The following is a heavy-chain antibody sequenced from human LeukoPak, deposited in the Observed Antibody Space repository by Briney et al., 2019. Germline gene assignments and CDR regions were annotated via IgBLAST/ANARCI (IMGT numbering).Heavy chain of an antibody. Sequence: ASVKVSCKASGYTFTGYYMHWVRQAPGQGLEWMGWINPNSGGTNYAQKFQGRVTMTRDTSISTAYMELSRLRSDDTAVYYCARGGTMVRGVIIQPLYYFDYWGQGTLVTVSS. J-gene: IGHJ4*02. CDR1: GYTFTGYY. D-gene: IGHD3-10*01. CDR2: INPNSGGT. CDR3: ARGGTMVRGVIIQPLYYFDY. V-gene: IGHV1-2*02.